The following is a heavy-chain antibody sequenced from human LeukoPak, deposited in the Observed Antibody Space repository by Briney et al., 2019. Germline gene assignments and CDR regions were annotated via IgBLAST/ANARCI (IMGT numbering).Heavy chain of an antibody. CDR2: IYYSGST. D-gene: IGHD1-14*01. Sequence: PSETLSLTCTVSGGSISSSSYYWGWLRQPPGKGLEWIGSIYYSGSTNYNPSLKSRVTISVDTSKNQFSLKLSSVTAADTAVYYCARNPDQYYYYYYMDVWGKGTTVTVSS. CDR3: ARNPDQYYYYYYMDV. CDR1: GGSISSSSYY. J-gene: IGHJ6*03. V-gene: IGHV4-39*07.